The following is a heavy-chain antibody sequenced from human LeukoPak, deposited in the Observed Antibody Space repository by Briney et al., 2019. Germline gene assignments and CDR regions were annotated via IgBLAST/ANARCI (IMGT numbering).Heavy chain of an antibody. V-gene: IGHV4-59*02. D-gene: IGHD6-19*01. CDR2: IYASGSA. J-gene: IGHJ4*02. CDR3: ACEAPGGSGWTYFDY. Sequence: PSETLSLTCTVSRGSVIGHYWDWIRQPPGKGLEWIGYIYASGSANYHPSHKSRVTISLDTSKNNVSLRLTSVTAEDTAVYYCACEAPGGSGWTYFDYWGRGSLVTVSS. CDR1: RGSVIGHY.